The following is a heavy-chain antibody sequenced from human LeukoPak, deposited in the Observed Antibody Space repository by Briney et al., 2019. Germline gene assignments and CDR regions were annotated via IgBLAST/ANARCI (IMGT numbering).Heavy chain of an antibody. Sequence: GRSLRLSCAASGFTFSRYAMSWVRLAPGKGLEWLSGISGSGAGTFYADSVEGRFTISRDNSKNTLYLHMNSLTAVDTAVYCCARRLVVTASSHWYFDLWGRGTLVTVSA. CDR1: GFTFSRYA. J-gene: IGHJ2*01. CDR3: ARRLVVTASSHWYFDL. CDR2: ISGSGAGT. D-gene: IGHD2-21*02. V-gene: IGHV3-23*01.